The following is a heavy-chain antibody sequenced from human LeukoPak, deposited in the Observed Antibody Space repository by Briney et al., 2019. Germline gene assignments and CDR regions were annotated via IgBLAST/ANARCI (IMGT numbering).Heavy chain of an antibody. CDR2: IYNSGST. J-gene: IGHJ4*02. CDR1: GGSISSADYS. V-gene: IGHV4-30-4*01. Sequence: PSQTLSLTCTVSGGSISSADYSWRWIRQPPGTGLEWIGYIYNSGSTYYNPSLESRLTISVDTCKNQFSLKLNSVTAADTAVYYCARGTSAYDSYSSGWPPFDYWGQGTLVTVSS. D-gene: IGHD6-19*01. CDR3: ARGTSAYDSYSSGWPPFDY.